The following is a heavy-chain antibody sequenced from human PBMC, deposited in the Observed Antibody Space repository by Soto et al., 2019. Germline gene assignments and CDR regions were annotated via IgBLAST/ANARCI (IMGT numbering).Heavy chain of an antibody. V-gene: IGHV1-69*06. J-gene: IGHJ2*01. CDR2: IIPIFGTA. Sequence: QLQLVQSGAEVKKPGSSVKVSCKASGGTFSSYAISWVRQAPGHGLGWMGGIIPIFGTANNAQKFQGRVAITADKATTTAYMELSSLRSEDTAVYYCARDLAYSSSSGFRGFPFGRWGRGTRVTVSS. CDR3: ARDLAYSSSSGFRGFPFGR. CDR1: GGTFSSYA. D-gene: IGHD6-6*01.